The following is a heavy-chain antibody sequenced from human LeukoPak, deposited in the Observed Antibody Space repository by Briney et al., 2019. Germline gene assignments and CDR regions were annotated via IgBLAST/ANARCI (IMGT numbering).Heavy chain of an antibody. CDR1: GFAFSSYA. V-gene: IGHV3-23*01. CDR2: ISESGGST. CDR3: AKGHYSGSSTYYFDY. J-gene: IGHJ4*02. D-gene: IGHD1-26*01. Sequence: PGGSLTLSCAASGFAFSSYAMSWVRQAPGKGLEWVSVISESGGSTYYAGSVKGRLTISRDNSKNTLYLHMNSLRVEDTAVYYCAKGHYSGSSTYYFDYWGQGTLVTVSS.